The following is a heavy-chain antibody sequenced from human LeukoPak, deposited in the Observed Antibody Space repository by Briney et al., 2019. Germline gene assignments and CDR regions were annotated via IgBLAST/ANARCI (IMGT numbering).Heavy chain of an antibody. V-gene: IGHV4-59*01. CDR1: GGFITSSFY. CDR3: ARASVLLSADY. CDR2: VYNSGGT. D-gene: IGHD3-16*01. J-gene: IGHJ4*02. Sequence: SETLSLTCTVPGGFITSSFYWSWIRQSPGKGLEWIGYVYNSGGTKYNPSLKSRLTIDTSKNQFSLNLSSVTAADTAVYYCARASVLLSADYWGQGTLVTVSS.